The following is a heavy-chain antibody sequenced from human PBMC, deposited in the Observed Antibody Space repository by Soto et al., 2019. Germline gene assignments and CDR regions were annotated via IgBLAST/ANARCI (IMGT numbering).Heavy chain of an antibody. Sequence: PVGSLRLSCAASGFTFSSYGMHWVRQAPGQGLEWVAVISYDGSNKYYADSVKGRFTISRDNARKSVYLQMNSLRVEDTAIYYCARGNTSIQGDLSHYNGLDVWGQGTTVTVSS. CDR2: ISYDGSNK. CDR3: ARGNTSIQGDLSHYNGLDV. CDR1: GFTFSSYG. V-gene: IGHV3-30*03. J-gene: IGHJ6*02. D-gene: IGHD3-10*01.